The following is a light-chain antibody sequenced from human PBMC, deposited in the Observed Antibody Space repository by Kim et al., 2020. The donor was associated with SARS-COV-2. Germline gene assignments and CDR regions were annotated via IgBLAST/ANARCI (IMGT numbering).Light chain of an antibody. CDR3: TSWDSSGHRLM. J-gene: IGLJ3*02. Sequence: ALGRTIRIKCQGGNLSLYYASWFQQTPGQAALLVIYDRDNRPSGVPDRFSGSTAGNTASLTITGAQAEDEADYYCTSWDSSGHRLMFGGGTQLTVL. CDR1: NLSLYY. CDR2: DRD. V-gene: IGLV3-19*01.